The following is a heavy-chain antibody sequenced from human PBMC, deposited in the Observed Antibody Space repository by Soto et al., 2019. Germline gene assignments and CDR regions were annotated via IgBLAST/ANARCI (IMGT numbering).Heavy chain of an antibody. CDR1: GYTLSDYH. V-gene: IGHV1-2*06. Sequence: ASVKVSCKASGYTLSDYHIHWVRRAPGQGLEWLGRINPNTGGTDYAQNFQGSVTMTRGTSISTAYMELNRLGSDDTAVYYCARESDFRDYRGFYFYAIDVWGQGTTVTVSS. CDR2: INPNTGGT. D-gene: IGHD4-17*01. J-gene: IGHJ6*02. CDR3: ARESDFRDYRGFYFYAIDV.